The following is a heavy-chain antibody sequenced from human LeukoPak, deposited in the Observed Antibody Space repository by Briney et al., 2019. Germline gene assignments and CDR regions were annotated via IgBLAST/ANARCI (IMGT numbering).Heavy chain of an antibody. CDR2: ISSNGDST. Sequence: PGGSLRLSCAASEFTFSSYNMHWVRQAPGKGLEYVSAISSNGDSTYYANSVKGRFTISRDNSKNTLYLQMGSLRAEDMAVYYCATAPRSGYYSSWGQGTLVTVSS. J-gene: IGHJ5*02. CDR3: ATAPRSGYYSS. CDR1: EFTFSSYN. D-gene: IGHD3-22*01. V-gene: IGHV3-64*01.